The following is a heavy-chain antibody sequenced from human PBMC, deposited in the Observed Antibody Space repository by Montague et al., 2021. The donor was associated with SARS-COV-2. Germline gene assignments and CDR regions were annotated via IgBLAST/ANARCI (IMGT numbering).Heavy chain of an antibody. J-gene: IGHJ4*02. D-gene: IGHD3-10*01. CDR2: ISYDGSNK. CDR3: ASSLVWFEIDY. CDR1: GFTFSSYA. Sequence: SLRLSCAASGFTFSSYAMHWVRQAPGKGLEWVAVISYDGSNKYYADSVKGRFTISRGNSKNTLYLQMNSLRAEDTAVYYCASSLVWFEIDYWGQGTLVTVSS. V-gene: IGHV3-30*04.